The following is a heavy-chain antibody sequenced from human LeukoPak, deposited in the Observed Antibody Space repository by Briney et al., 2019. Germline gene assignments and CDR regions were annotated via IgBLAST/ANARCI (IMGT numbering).Heavy chain of an antibody. D-gene: IGHD3-3*01. CDR2: INPSGGST. J-gene: IGHJ3*02. V-gene: IGHV1-46*01. CDR3: ASRGFFGVVYPQGPFDI. Sequence: GASVKVSRKASGYTFIDYYIHWVRQAPGQGLEWMGIINPSGGSTSYAQKFQGRVTMTRDTSTSTVYMELSSLRSEDTAVYYCASRGFFGVVYPQGPFDIWGQGTMVTVSS. CDR1: GYTFIDYY.